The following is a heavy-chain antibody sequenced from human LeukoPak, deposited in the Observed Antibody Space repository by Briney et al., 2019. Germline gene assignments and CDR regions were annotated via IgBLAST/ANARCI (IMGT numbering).Heavy chain of an antibody. CDR3: ATGGGATDPWSGFDY. CDR2: ISGSGGST. J-gene: IGHJ4*02. CDR1: GFTFSSYA. V-gene: IGHV3-23*01. Sequence: GGSLRLSCAASGFTFSSYAMSWVRQAPGKGLEWVSAISGSGGSTYYADSVKGRFTISRDNSKNTLYLQMNSLRAEDTAVYNCATGGGATDPWSGFDYWGQGTLVTVSS. D-gene: IGHD1-26*01.